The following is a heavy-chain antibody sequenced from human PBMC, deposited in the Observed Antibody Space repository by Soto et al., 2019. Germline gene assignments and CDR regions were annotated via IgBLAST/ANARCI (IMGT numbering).Heavy chain of an antibody. Sequence: PGGSLRLSCAASGFSFSTYSMNWVRQAPGKGLEWVSFISSSGDTIHYADSVKGRFTISRDNSKNTLYLQMNSLRAEDTAIYYCARDMQLWRLDYWGQGTQVTVSS. CDR2: ISSSGDTI. V-gene: IGHV3-48*01. CDR1: GFSFSTYS. D-gene: IGHD5-18*01. CDR3: ARDMQLWRLDY. J-gene: IGHJ4*02.